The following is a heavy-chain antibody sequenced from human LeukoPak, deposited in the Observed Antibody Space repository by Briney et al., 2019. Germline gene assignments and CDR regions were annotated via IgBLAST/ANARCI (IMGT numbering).Heavy chain of an antibody. V-gene: IGHV3-11*01. CDR2: IYNGGDTI. CDR1: GFTFSDHY. D-gene: IGHD2-21*01. Sequence: GGSLRLSCATSGFTFSDHYMTWIRQAPGKGLETVSYIYNGGDTIYYADSVRGRFTISRDNAESSLYLQMNSLRAEDTAVYYCARGVVIAPQTFDYWGQGTLVTVSS. J-gene: IGHJ4*02. CDR3: ARGVVIAPQTFDY.